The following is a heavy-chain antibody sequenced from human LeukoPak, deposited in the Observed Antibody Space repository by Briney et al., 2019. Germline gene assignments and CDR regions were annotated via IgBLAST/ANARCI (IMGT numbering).Heavy chain of an antibody. V-gene: IGHV4-59*01. CDR3: ARAPATVTTVYAFDI. J-gene: IGHJ3*02. CDR1: GGSLSSYY. Sequence: SETLSLTCTVSGGSLSSYYWSWIRQPPGKGLEWIGYIYYSGSTNYNPSLKSRVTISVDTSKNQFSLKLSSVTAADTAVYYCARAPATVTTVYAFDIWGQGTMVTVSS. CDR2: IYYSGST. D-gene: IGHD4-17*01.